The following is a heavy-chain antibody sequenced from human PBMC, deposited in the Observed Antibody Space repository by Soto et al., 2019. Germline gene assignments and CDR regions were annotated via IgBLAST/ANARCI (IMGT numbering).Heavy chain of an antibody. CDR1: GFPFSSYW. CDR3: VGVSLTGS. CDR2: IKEDGSDK. Sequence: EVHLVDSGGGLVQPGGSLRLSCVASGFPFSSYWMSWVRQAPGKGLEWVANIKEDGSDKYYVDSVKGRFTISRDNAKNSLYLQMNSRRVEVTAVYYCVGVSLTGSWGQGTLVAVSS. D-gene: IGHD3-9*01. V-gene: IGHV3-7*01. J-gene: IGHJ5*02.